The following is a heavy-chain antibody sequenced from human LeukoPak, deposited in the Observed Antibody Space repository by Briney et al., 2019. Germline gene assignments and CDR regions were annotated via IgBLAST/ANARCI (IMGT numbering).Heavy chain of an antibody. Sequence: GGSLRLSCAASGFTFSSYSMNWVRQAPGKGLEWVSGINWNGGSTGYADSVKGRFTISRDNAKNSLYLQMNSLRAEDTAVYYCARDLGQYYDTSDNWFDPWGPGTLVTVSS. CDR1: GFTFSSYS. CDR2: INWNGGST. V-gene: IGHV3-20*04. D-gene: IGHD3-22*01. CDR3: ARDLGQYYDTSDNWFDP. J-gene: IGHJ5*02.